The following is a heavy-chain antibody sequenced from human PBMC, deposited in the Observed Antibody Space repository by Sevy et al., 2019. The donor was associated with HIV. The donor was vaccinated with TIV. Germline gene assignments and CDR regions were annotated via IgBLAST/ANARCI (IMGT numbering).Heavy chain of an antibody. Sequence: GGSLRLSCAASGFSFNNYAMHWVRQAPGKGLEWVAVISYDGTNKYFADSVTGRFTISRDNSKNTQYLQMNSLRSEDSASYYCAREQQFVVVIPSSLAYWGRGTLVTVSS. CDR2: ISYDGTNK. CDR3: AREQQFVVVIPSSLAY. V-gene: IGHV3-30-3*01. J-gene: IGHJ4*02. CDR1: GFSFNNYA. D-gene: IGHD2-2*01.